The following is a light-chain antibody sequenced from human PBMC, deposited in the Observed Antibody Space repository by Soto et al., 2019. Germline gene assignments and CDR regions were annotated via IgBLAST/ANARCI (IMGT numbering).Light chain of an antibody. V-gene: IGLV2-11*01. Sequence: QSALTQPRSVSGSPGQSVTISCTGTSSDVGGYNYVSWYQQHPGKAPKLMIYDVSKRPSGVPDRFSGSKSGNTASLTISGLLSGDEAVYYCCPLAGCYSVVFGGGTKLTV. CDR3: CPLAGCYSVV. CDR1: SSDVGGYNY. CDR2: DVS. J-gene: IGLJ2*01.